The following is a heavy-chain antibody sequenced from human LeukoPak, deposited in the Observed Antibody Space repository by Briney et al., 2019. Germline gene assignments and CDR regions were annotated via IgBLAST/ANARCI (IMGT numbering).Heavy chain of an antibody. CDR2: INPNSGGT. Sequence: GASVKVSCKASGYTFTGYYMHWVRQAPGQGLEWMGWINPNSGGTNYAQKFQGRVTMTRDTSISTAYMELSSLRSEDTAVYYCARSPVVDQYYYYMDVWGKGTTVTVSS. J-gene: IGHJ6*03. D-gene: IGHD2-15*01. CDR1: GYTFTGYY. V-gene: IGHV1-2*02. CDR3: ARSPVVDQYYYYMDV.